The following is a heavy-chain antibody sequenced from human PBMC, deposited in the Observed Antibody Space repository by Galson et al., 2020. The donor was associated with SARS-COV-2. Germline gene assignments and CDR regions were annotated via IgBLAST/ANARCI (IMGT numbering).Heavy chain of an antibody. CDR2: ISYDGSNK. J-gene: IGHJ4*02. CDR3: AREEAAAGLFDY. D-gene: IGHD6-13*01. Sequence: GESLKISCAASGFTFSSYAMHWVRQAPGKGLEWVAVISYDGSNKYYADSVKGRFTISRDNSKNTLYLQMNSLRAEDTAVYYCAREEAAAGLFDYWGQGTLVTVSS. V-gene: IGHV3-30*01. CDR1: GFTFSSYA.